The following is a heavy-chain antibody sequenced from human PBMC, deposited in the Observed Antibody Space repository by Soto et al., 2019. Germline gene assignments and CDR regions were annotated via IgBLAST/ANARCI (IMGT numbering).Heavy chain of an antibody. CDR1: GYTFTSYY. CDR2: INPSGGST. J-gene: IGHJ6*02. Sequence: GASVKVSCKASGYTFTSYYMHWVRQAPGQGLEWMGIINPSGGSTSYAQKFQGRVTMTRDTSTSTVYMELSSLRSEDTAVYYCARGGITGTTKYYGMDVWGQGTTVTVSS. V-gene: IGHV1-46*01. CDR3: ARGGITGTTKYYGMDV. D-gene: IGHD1-7*01.